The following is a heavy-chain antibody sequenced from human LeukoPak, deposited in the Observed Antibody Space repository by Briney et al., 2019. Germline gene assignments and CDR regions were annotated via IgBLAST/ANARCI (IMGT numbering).Heavy chain of an antibody. CDR2: ISSSSSYI. V-gene: IGHV3-21*01. CDR3: ARPLMYYYGSETYFWFDP. Sequence: KAGGSLRLSCATSGFTLSSYSMDWVRQAPGKGLEWVSSISSSSSYIYYADSVKGRFTISRDNAKNSLDLQMNSLGVEDTAVYHCARPLMYYYGSETYFWFDPWGQGTLVTVSS. D-gene: IGHD3-10*01. J-gene: IGHJ5*02. CDR1: GFTLSSYS.